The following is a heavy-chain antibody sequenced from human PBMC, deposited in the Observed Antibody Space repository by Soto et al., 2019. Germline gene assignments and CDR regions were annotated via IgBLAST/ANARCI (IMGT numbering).Heavy chain of an antibody. J-gene: IGHJ4*02. CDR1: GFTVSSNY. CDR2: IYSGGST. Sequence: SLRLSCAASGFTVSSNYMSWVRQAPGKGLEWVSVIYSGGSTYYADSVKGRFTISRDNSKNTLYLQMNSLRAEDTAVYYCARVGSPASFDYWGQGTLVTVSS. V-gene: IGHV3-66*01. CDR3: ARVGSPASFDY. D-gene: IGHD3-10*01.